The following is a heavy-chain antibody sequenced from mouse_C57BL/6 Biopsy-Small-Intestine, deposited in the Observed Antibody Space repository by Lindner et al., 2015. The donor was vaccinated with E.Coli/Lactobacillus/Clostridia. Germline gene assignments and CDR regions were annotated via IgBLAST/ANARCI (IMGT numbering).Heavy chain of an antibody. D-gene: IGHD4-1*02. J-gene: IGHJ4*01. Sequence: SVKVSCKASGYTFTGYYIDWVRQAPGQGLEWMGRINPHNGDTTYAQKFQGRVTMTRDTAISTAYMDLTRLTSDDSAIYFCARDRGGIAATTYWGQGTLVTVSS. CDR3: ARDRGGIAATTY. CDR2: INPHNGDT. CDR1: GYTFTGYY. V-gene: IGHV1-84*01.